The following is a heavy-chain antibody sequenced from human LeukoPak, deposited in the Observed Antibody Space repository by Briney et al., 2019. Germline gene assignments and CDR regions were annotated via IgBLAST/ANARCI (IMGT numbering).Heavy chain of an antibody. CDR2: IYYSGST. D-gene: IGHD6-19*01. Sequence: SETLSLTCTVYGGSISSYYWSWIRQPPGKGLEWIGYIYYSGSTNYNPSLKSRVTISVDTSKSQFSQKLSSVTAADTAVYYCARDQAGTFDYWGQGTLVTVSS. CDR1: GGSISSYY. V-gene: IGHV4-59*01. CDR3: ARDQAGTFDY. J-gene: IGHJ4*02.